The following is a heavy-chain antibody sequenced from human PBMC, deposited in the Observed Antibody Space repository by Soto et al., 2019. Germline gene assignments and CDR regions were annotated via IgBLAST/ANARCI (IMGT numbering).Heavy chain of an antibody. CDR2: ISYDGSNK. J-gene: IGHJ4*02. CDR1: GFTFSSYG. V-gene: IGHV3-30*18. CDR3: AKESLWFGELFGPLDY. Sequence: QVQLVESGGGVVQPGRSLRLSCAASGFTFSSYGMHWVRQAPGKGLEWVAVISYDGSNKYYADSVKGRFTISRDNSKNTLYLQMNSLRAEDTAVYYCAKESLWFGELFGPLDYWGQGTLVTVSS. D-gene: IGHD3-10*01.